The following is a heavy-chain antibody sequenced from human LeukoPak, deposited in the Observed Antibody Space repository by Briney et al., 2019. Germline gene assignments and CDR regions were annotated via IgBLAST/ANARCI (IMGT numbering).Heavy chain of an antibody. J-gene: IGHJ3*01. V-gene: IGHV4-39*07. D-gene: IGHD6-13*01. CDR3: ARDLTAAGPV. CDR2: IYYSGST. Sequence: SETLSLTCTVSGGSISSSSYYWGWIRQPPGKGLEWIGSIYYSGSTYYNPSLKSRVTISVDTSKNQFSLKLSSVTAADTAVYYCARDLTAAGPVWGQGTMVTVSS. CDR1: GGSISSSSYY.